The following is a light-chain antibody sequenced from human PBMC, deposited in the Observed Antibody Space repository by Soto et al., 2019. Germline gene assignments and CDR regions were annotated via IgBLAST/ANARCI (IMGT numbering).Light chain of an antibody. CDR1: SGSVSTSYY. Sequence: QTVVTQEPSFSVSPGGTVTLTCGLSSGSVSTSYYPSWYQQTPGQAPRTLIYSTNTRSSGVPDRFSGSILGNKAALTITGAQADDESDYYCVLYMGSGPWVFGGGTNSPS. CDR2: STN. J-gene: IGLJ3*02. CDR3: VLYMGSGPWV. V-gene: IGLV8-61*01.